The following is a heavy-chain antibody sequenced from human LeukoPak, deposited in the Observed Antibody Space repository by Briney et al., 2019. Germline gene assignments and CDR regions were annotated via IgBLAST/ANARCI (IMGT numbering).Heavy chain of an antibody. Sequence: NPSETLSLTCAVYGGSFSGYYWSWIRQPPGKGLEWIGEINHSGNTNYSPSLKSRVTIFIDRSKNQFSLKLSSVTRADTAVYYCARQLRYCSSTSCLYRAFDIWGRGTMVTVSS. J-gene: IGHJ3*02. D-gene: IGHD2-2*01. CDR3: ARQLRYCSSTSCLYRAFDI. CDR1: GGSFSGYY. CDR2: INHSGNT. V-gene: IGHV4-34*01.